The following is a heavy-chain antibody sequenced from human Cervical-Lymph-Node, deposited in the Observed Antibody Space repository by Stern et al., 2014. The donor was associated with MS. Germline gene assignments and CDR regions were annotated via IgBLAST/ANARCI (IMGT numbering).Heavy chain of an antibody. D-gene: IGHD5-18*01. Sequence: QDQLVQSGAEVKKPGASVKVSCKASGYTFTSYDINWVRQGTGQGLEWMGWMNPYSGNAVYAQKFQGRVTMTRDTSTSTAYMEVTSLRSEDTAIYYCATERGNTYGFDNWGQGTLVTVSS. CDR1: GYTFTSYD. CDR3: ATERGNTYGFDN. J-gene: IGHJ4*02. CDR2: MNPYSGNA. V-gene: IGHV1-8*01.